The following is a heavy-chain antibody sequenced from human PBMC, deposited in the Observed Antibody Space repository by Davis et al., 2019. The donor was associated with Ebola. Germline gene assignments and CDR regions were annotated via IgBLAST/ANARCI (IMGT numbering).Heavy chain of an antibody. J-gene: IGHJ4*02. V-gene: IGHV3-23*01. D-gene: IGHD6-13*01. CDR1: GFTFSSYA. CDR3: AKLGGGSSWYWFDY. Sequence: GGSLRLSCAASGFTFSSYAMSWVRQAPGEGLEWASAISVSGGSTYYADSVKGRFTISRDNSKNTLYLQMNSLRAEDTAVYYCAKLGGGSSWYWFDYWGQGTLVTVSS. CDR2: ISVSGGST.